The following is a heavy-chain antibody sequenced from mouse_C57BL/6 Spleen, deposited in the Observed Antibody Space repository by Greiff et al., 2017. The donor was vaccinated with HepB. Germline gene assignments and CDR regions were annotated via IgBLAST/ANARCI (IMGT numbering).Heavy chain of an antibody. CDR3: TREGYYGSSRGYFDV. J-gene: IGHJ1*03. D-gene: IGHD1-1*01. V-gene: IGHV5-9-1*02. CDR1: GFTFSSYA. CDR2: ISSGGDYI. Sequence: EVHLVESGEGLVKPGGSLKLSCAASGFTFSSYAMSWVRQTPEKRLEWVAYISSGGDYIYYADTVKGRFTISRDNARNTLYLQMSSLKSEDTAMYYCTREGYYGSSRGYFDVWGTGTTVTVSS.